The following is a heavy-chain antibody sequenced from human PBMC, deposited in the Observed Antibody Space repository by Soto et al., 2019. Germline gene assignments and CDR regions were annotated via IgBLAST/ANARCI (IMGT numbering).Heavy chain of an antibody. CDR1: GGSISSGDYY. CDR2: IYYSGST. CDR3: ALIYGDYGPFDY. Sequence: QVQLQESGPGLVKPSQTLSLTCTVSGGSISSGDYYWSWIRQPPGKGLEWIGYIYYSGSTYYNPSRKSRXXIXVXXSKNQFSLKLSSVTAADTAVYYCALIYGDYGPFDYWGQGTLVTVSS. D-gene: IGHD4-17*01. J-gene: IGHJ4*02. V-gene: IGHV4-30-4*01.